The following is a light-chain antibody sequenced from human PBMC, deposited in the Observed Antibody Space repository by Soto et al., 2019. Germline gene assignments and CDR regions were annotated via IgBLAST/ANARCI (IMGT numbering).Light chain of an antibody. CDR1: TSNIGGNP. Sequence: QSVLTQPPSASGTPGQTVTISCSGSTSNIGGNPVYWYQQLPGAAPRLLIYGTSQRPSGVPDRFSGSKSGTSASLAISGLRSEDEADYYCAVWDDSLSGPVFGGGTQLTVL. J-gene: IGLJ2*01. CDR2: GTS. CDR3: AVWDDSLSGPV. V-gene: IGLV1-47*01.